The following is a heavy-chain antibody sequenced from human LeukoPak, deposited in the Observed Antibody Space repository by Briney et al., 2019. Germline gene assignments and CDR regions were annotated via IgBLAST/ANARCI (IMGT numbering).Heavy chain of an antibody. CDR2: SSAYNGNT. V-gene: IGHV1-18*01. CDR1: GDTVTGYG. J-gene: IGHJ5*02. CDR3: ARDCGGDCSQPHWFDP. Sequence: ASVKGSCKASGDTVTGYGISWVRQAPGQGLEWMGGSSAYNGNTNYAQKLQGRVTMTTDTSTSTAYMELRSLRSDDTAVYYCARDCGGDCSQPHWFDPWGQGTLVTVSS. D-gene: IGHD2-21*02.